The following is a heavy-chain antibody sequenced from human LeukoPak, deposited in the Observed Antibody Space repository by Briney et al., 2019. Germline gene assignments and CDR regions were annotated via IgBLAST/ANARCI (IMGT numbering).Heavy chain of an antibody. D-gene: IGHD6-13*01. V-gene: IGHV3-74*01. Sequence: GGPLRLSCAASGFTFSSHWMHWVRQAPGKGLVWVSRINTDGSSTSYADSVKGRFTISRDNAKNTLYLQMNSLRAEDTAVYYCARVIIAATGRDYWGQGTLVTVSS. CDR3: ARVIIAATGRDY. J-gene: IGHJ4*02. CDR2: INTDGSST. CDR1: GFTFSSHW.